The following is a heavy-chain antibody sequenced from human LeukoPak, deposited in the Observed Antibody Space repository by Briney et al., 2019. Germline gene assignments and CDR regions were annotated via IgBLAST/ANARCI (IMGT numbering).Heavy chain of an antibody. CDR1: GYTFTGYY. V-gene: IGHV1-2*02. J-gene: IGHJ5*02. CDR3: ARDEAAAEGFDP. Sequence: ASVKVSFKASGYTFTGYYLHWVRQAPGQGPDYMGWINPNTGGTNYTQKFQGRVAMTRDTSISTAYMELSRLRSEDAAVYYCARDEAAAEGFDPWGQGTLVTVSS. CDR2: INPNTGGT. D-gene: IGHD6-13*01.